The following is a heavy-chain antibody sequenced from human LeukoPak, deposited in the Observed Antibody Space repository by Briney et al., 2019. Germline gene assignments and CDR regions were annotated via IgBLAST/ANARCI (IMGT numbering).Heavy chain of an antibody. J-gene: IGHJ4*02. D-gene: IGHD4-17*01. CDR1: GFTFSSYS. Sequence: GGSLRLSCAASGFTFSSYSMNWVRQAPGKGLEWVSSISSSSSYIYYADSVKGRFTISRDNAKNPLYLQMNSLRAEDTAVYYCARDQGAFDDGDNGVGYWGQGTLVTVSS. V-gene: IGHV3-21*01. CDR2: ISSSSSYI. CDR3: ARDQGAFDDGDNGVGY.